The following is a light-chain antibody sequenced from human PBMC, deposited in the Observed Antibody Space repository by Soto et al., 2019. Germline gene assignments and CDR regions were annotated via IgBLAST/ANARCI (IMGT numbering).Light chain of an antibody. CDR3: QQYHNWPPQYT. Sequence: EIVMTQSPASLSASPGEGATLSCRASQTVASNLAWYQQKPGQAPRLLIHGASTRATGVPGRFSGSGSGTDFPLTFSSLQSEDFAVYYVQQYHNWPPQYTFGQGTKLQIK. CDR1: QTVASN. J-gene: IGKJ2*01. V-gene: IGKV3-15*01. CDR2: GAS.